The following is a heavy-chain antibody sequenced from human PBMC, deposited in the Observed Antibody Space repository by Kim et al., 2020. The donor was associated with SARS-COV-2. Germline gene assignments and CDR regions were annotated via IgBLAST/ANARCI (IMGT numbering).Heavy chain of an antibody. D-gene: IGHD3-22*01. V-gene: IGHV1-58*01. J-gene: IGHJ6*01. CDR2: IVVGSGNT. CDR1: GFTFTSSA. Sequence: SVKVSCKASGFTFTSSAVQWVRQARGQRLEWIGWIVVGSGNTNYAQKFQERVTITRDMSTSTAYMELSSLSSEDTAVYYCASQGGGSGYLKDYYGMDVWGQGTTVTVSA. CDR3: ASQGGGSGYLKDYYGMDV.